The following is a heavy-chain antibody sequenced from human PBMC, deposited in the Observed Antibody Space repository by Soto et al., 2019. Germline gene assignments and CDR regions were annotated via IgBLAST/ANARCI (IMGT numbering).Heavy chain of an antibody. D-gene: IGHD1-1*01. CDR3: ARDTTVVPGWFDP. CDR1: GGSISSHY. J-gene: IGHJ5*02. V-gene: IGHV4-59*11. CDR2: IHSSGRT. Sequence: QVQLQESGPGLVKPSETLYLTCTVSGGSISSHYWSWIRQPPGEGLEWIGYIHSSGRTDYNPSLRSRVSMSVDTSKTQFSLRLRSVTAADAAVYYCARDTTVVPGWFDPWGQGTLVTVSS.